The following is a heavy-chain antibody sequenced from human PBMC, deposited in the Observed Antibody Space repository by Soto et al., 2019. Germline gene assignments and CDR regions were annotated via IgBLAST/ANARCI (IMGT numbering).Heavy chain of an antibody. CDR2: IYYTGAT. D-gene: IGHD3-3*01. Sequence: QLQLQESGPGLVKPSETLSLICTVSGGSISNSDYYWGWIRQPPGKGPEWIAKIYYTGATDLNPSFESRVTMSVDTSKNQFSLNLISVTAADTAMYYCARRDWGGYFDYWGQGILVTVSS. V-gene: IGHV4-39*01. J-gene: IGHJ4*02. CDR3: ARRDWGGYFDY. CDR1: GGSISNSDYY.